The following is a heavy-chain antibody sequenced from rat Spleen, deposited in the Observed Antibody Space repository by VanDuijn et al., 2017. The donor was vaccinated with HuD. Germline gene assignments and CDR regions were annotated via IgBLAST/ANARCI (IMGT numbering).Heavy chain of an antibody. D-gene: IGHD1-11*01. Sequence: EVQLVESGGGLVQPGRSMKLSCAASGFTFSDYYMAWVRQAPKKGLEWVASISYEGSGTYYGDSVKGRCTISRDNAKSTLYLQMNSLRSEDTATYYCARREGGLFDYWGQGVMVTVSS. CDR3: ARREGGLFDY. V-gene: IGHV5-22*01. J-gene: IGHJ2*01. CDR1: GFTFSDYY. CDR2: ISYEGSGT.